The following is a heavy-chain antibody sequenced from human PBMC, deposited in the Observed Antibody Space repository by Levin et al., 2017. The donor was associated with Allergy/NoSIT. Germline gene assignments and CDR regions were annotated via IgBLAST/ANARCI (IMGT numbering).Heavy chain of an antibody. Sequence: PGGSLRLSCTASGFTFGDYAMSWFRQAPGKGLEWVGFIRSKAYGGTTEYAASVKGRFTISRDDSKSIAYLQMNSLKTEDTAVYYCTRGDTAMADGAYCFDYWGQGTLVTVSS. CDR3: TRGDTAMADGAYCFDY. CDR1: GFTFGDYA. J-gene: IGHJ4*02. CDR2: IRSKAYGGTT. D-gene: IGHD5-18*01. V-gene: IGHV3-49*03.